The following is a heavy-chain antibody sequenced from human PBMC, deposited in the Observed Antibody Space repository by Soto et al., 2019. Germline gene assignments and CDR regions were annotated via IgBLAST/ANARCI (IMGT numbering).Heavy chain of an antibody. CDR1: GYTFTSYD. J-gene: IGHJ4*01. D-gene: IGHD7-27*01. CDR2: MSPNSGKT. Sequence: QVQLVQSGAEVKKPGASVKVSCKASGYTFTSYDINWMRQATGQGREWLGWMSPNSGKTGYSKKFQGRIIMTRDTSTSTAYMELSSLTDEDTAIYYCARNTWGTGDFDSWGHGTLVTVSS. CDR3: ARNTWGTGDFDS. V-gene: IGHV1-8*01.